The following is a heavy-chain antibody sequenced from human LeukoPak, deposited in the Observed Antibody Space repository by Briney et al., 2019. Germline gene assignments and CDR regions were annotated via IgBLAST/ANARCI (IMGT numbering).Heavy chain of an antibody. Sequence: GGSLRLSCAASGFTFSSHSMNWVRQAPGKGLEWVSGISSSGSHIFYADSVKGRFTISRDNAKNSLFLQMDSLTAEDTAVFYCAKKRLTDAEHGNHFDSWGQGTLVTVSS. V-gene: IGHV3-21*01. CDR2: ISSSGSHI. J-gene: IGHJ4*02. D-gene: IGHD1-14*01. CDR3: AKKRLTDAEHGNHFDS. CDR1: GFTFSSHS.